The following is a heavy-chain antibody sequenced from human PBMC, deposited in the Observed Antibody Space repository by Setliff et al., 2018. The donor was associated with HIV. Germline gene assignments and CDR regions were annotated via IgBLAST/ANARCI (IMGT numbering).Heavy chain of an antibody. J-gene: IGHJ6*03. Sequence: LRLSCAASGFTVSSNYMSWVRQAPGKGLEWVSLIYHGGSTYYADSVKGRFTISRDSSRNTLYLQLTSLRVEDTAVYHCAGGSGSWGAYYYMDVWGKGTTVTVSS. CDR3: AGGSGSWGAYYYMDV. CDR1: GFTVSSNY. CDR2: IYHGGST. V-gene: IGHV3-66*01. D-gene: IGHD3-10*01.